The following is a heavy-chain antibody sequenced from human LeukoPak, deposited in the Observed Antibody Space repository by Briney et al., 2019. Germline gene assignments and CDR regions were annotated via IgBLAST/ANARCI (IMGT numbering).Heavy chain of an antibody. CDR1: GFTFSNFA. D-gene: IGHD6-19*01. CDR3: VREQPGDGWSGFDY. CDR2: IRFDGSRQ. J-gene: IGHJ4*02. V-gene: IGHV3-30*07. Sequence: GGSLRLSCAASGFTFSNFAMHWVCQAPDKGLEWVAVIRFDGSRQHYAESLEGRFTISRDNSKNTVSLQMSSLRTEDTALYYCVREQPGDGWSGFDYWGQGTLVTVSS.